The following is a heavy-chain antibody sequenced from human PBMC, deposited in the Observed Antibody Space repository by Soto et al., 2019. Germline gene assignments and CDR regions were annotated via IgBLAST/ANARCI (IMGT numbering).Heavy chain of an antibody. CDR1: GYTFIRYG. CDR2: ISPYNDQT. D-gene: IGHD3-16*01. V-gene: IGHV1-18*01. Sequence: QVQLVQSASEVMKPGASVKVSCKASGYTFIRYGITWVRQAPGQRLEWMGWISPYNDQTIYAQKLQGRATMTADPSTRTVYMQLRSLKSDDTAVYYCARGGYYDNVWGKLSHYGLDVWGQGTSVTVSS. CDR3: ARGGYYDNVWGKLSHYGLDV. J-gene: IGHJ6*02.